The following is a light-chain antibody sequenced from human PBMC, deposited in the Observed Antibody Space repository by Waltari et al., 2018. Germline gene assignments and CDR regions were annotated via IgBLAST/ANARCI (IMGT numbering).Light chain of an antibody. Sequence: DIQMTQSPSTLSASVGDRVTITCRASQSISSWLAWYQQKPGKAPKLLIYKASSLESGVPSRFSGSGSVTEFTLTISSLQPDDFATYYCQQYKSYWTFGQGTKVEIK. CDR2: KAS. V-gene: IGKV1-5*03. CDR1: QSISSW. J-gene: IGKJ1*01. CDR3: QQYKSYWT.